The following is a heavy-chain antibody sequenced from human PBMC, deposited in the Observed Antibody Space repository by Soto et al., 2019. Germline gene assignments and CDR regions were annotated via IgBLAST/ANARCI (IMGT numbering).Heavy chain of an antibody. CDR2: ISGSGGST. V-gene: IGHV3-23*01. Sequence: EVQLLESGGNLVQPGGSLRLSCAASGFTFSSYAMTWVRQAPGKGLESVSGISGSGGSTYYADSVKGRFTISRDNSKNTLYLQMNSLRIEDTALYYCAKFPAYGDYANYLDPWGQGTLVTVSS. D-gene: IGHD4-17*01. CDR1: GFTFSSYA. J-gene: IGHJ5*02. CDR3: AKFPAYGDYANYLDP.